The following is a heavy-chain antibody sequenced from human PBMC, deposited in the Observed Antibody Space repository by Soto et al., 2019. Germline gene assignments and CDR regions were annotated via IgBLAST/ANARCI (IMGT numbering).Heavy chain of an antibody. CDR1: GGSISSGGFY. J-gene: IGHJ2*01. CDR2: IDYRGST. CDR3: ARGRYWYFDL. V-gene: IGHV4-31*03. Sequence: QVQLQESGPVLLKPSQTLSRTCTVSGGSISSGGFYWRLIRQHPGKGLEWIGYIDYRGSTYYNPSLKSRVTISVDTSKNQLALRLSSVNAADTAVYYCARGRYWYFDLWGRGTLVTVSS.